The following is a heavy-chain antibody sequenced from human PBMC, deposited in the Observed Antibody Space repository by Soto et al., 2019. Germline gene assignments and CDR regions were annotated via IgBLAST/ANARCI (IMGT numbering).Heavy chain of an antibody. D-gene: IGHD2-15*01. CDR3: ATLPPRIVVVVLPSPT. CDR2: IYHTGST. Sequence: QVQLQESGPRLVKPSGTLSLTCAVSGASISSTNWWTWVRQPPGKGLEWIGEIYHTGSTKYNPSHKSRVTISLDKSNTQFSLNLSSVTAADTAVYYCATLPPRIVVVVLPSPTGGQGTLVTVSS. J-gene: IGHJ4*02. CDR1: GASISSTNW. V-gene: IGHV4-4*02.